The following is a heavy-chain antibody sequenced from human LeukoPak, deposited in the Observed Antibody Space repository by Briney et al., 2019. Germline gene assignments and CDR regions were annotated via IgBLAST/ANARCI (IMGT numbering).Heavy chain of an antibody. Sequence: GESLKISCKGSGYSFTSYWIGWLRQMPGKGLEWMGIIYPGDSDTRYSPSFQGQVTISADKSISPAYLQWSSLKASDTAMYYCARASMVRGVINPGDYWGQGTLVTVSS. CDR3: ARASMVRGVINPGDY. D-gene: IGHD3-10*01. CDR2: IYPGDSDT. CDR1: GYSFTSYW. J-gene: IGHJ4*02. V-gene: IGHV5-51*01.